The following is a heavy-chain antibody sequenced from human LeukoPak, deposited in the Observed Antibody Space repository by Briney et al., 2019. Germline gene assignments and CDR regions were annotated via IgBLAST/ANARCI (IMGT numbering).Heavy chain of an antibody. J-gene: IGHJ4*02. CDR2: INPNSGGT. V-gene: IGHV1-2*02. CDR1: GYTFTGYY. D-gene: IGHD3-10*01. Sequence: EASVKVSCKASGYTFTGYYMHWVRQAPGQGLEWMGWINPNSGGTNYSQKFQGRVTMTRDTSISTAYMELSRLRSDDTAVYYCARDWDFMVFDYWGQGTLVTVSS. CDR3: ARDWDFMVFDY.